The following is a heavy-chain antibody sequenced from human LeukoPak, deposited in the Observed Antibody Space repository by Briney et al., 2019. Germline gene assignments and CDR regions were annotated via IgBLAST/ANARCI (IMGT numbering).Heavy chain of an antibody. CDR1: GGSISSYY. CDR3: ARLLGLRYFDWPTRGAFDI. V-gene: IGHV4-34*01. J-gene: IGHJ3*02. CDR2: INHSGST. Sequence: SETLSLTCTVSGGSISSYYWSWIRQPAGKGLEWIGKINHSGSTNYNPSLKRRVTISVDTSKNQFSLKLSSVTAADTAVYYCARLLGLRYFDWPTRGAFDIWGQGTMVTVSS. D-gene: IGHD3-9*01.